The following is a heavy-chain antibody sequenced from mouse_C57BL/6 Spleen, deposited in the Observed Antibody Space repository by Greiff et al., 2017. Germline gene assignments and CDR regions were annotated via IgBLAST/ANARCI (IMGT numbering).Heavy chain of an antibody. D-gene: IGHD2-3*01. V-gene: IGHV5-4*01. CDR2: ISDGGSYT. CDR1: GFTFSSYA. J-gene: IGHJ4*01. CDR3: AHDGYYEAMDY. Sequence: ESGGGLVKPGGSLKLSCAASGFTFSSYAMSWVRQTPEKRLEWVATISDGGSYTYYPDNVKGRFTISRDNAKNNLYLQMSHLKSEDTAMYYCAHDGYYEAMDYWGQGTSVTVSS.